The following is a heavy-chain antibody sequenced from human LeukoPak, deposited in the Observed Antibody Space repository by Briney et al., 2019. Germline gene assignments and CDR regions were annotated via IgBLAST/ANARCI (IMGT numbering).Heavy chain of an antibody. D-gene: IGHD2-15*01. Sequence: SETLSLTCAVYGGSFSGYYWSWIRQPPGKGLEWIGEINHSGSTNYNPSLKSRVNISVDTSENQFSLKLSSVTAADTAVYYCASLGYCSGGSCSSGWFDPWGQGTLVTVSS. J-gene: IGHJ5*02. CDR2: INHSGST. V-gene: IGHV4-34*01. CDR1: GGSFSGYY. CDR3: ASLGYCSGGSCSSGWFDP.